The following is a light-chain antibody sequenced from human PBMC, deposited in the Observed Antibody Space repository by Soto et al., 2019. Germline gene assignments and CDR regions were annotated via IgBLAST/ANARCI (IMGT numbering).Light chain of an antibody. CDR1: QSVSTF. CDR2: GPS. V-gene: IGKV3-15*01. J-gene: IGKJ1*01. Sequence: EIVLTHSPATLSLSPGERAILSCRASQSVSTFLAWFQQKPGQAPRLLIYGPSTRATGIPARFSGSGSGTEFTLTISSLQSEDFALYYCQQYNNWPRTFGQGTKVDIK. CDR3: QQYNNWPRT.